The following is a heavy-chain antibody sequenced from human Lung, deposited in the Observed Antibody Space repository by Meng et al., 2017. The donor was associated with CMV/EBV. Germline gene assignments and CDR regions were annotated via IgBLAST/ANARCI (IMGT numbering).Heavy chain of an antibody. V-gene: IGHV3-30*02. J-gene: IGHJ6*02. CDR2: IRYDGSNK. Sequence: WGSLRLXCAASGFTFSSYGMHWVHQAPGKGLEWVAFIRYDGSNKYYADSVKGPFTISRDNSKNMLYLQMNSLRAEDTAVYYCAKAFCSSSSCYRSYYYYYGMDVWGQGXTVTVSS. CDR1: GFTFSSYG. D-gene: IGHD2-2*01. CDR3: AKAFCSSSSCYRSYYYYYGMDV.